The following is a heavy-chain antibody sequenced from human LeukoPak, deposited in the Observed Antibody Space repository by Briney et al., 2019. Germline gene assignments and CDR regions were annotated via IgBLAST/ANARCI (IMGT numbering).Heavy chain of an antibody. CDR3: AKNPLLWFGPPSEYYFDY. V-gene: IGHV3-23*01. CDR1: GFIFSSYA. J-gene: IGHJ4*02. CDR2: ISGSGGST. Sequence: GGSLRLSCAASGFIFSSYAMSWVRQAPGKGLEWVSAISGSGGSTYYADSVKGRFTISRDNSKNTLYLQMNSLRAEDTAVYYCAKNPLLWFGPPSEYYFDYWGQGTLVTVSS. D-gene: IGHD3-10*01.